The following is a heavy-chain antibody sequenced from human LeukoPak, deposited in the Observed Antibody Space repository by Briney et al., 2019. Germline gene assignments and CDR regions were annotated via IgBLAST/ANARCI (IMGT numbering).Heavy chain of an antibody. CDR3: ARHPRDCGSGSYYKNFDY. CDR1: GGSISSSSYY. D-gene: IGHD3-10*01. Sequence: KASGTLSLTCTVSGGSISSSSYYWGWIRQPPGKGLEWIGSIYYSGSTYYNPSLKSRVTISVDTSKNQFPLKLSSVTAADTAVYYCARHPRDCGSGSYYKNFDYWGQGTLVTVSS. V-gene: IGHV4-39*01. CDR2: IYYSGST. J-gene: IGHJ4*02.